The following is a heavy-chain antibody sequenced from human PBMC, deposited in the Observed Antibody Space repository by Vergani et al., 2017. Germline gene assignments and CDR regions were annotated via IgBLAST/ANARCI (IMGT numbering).Heavy chain of an antibody. V-gene: IGHV3-7*05. J-gene: IGHJ4*02. CDR2: IKQDGSEK. D-gene: IGHD3-10*01. CDR3: ARERTSRYGSGSDYLDY. Sequence: EVQLVESGGGLVQPGGSLRLSCAASGFTFSSYWMSWVRQAPGKGLEWVANIKQDGSEKYYVDSVKGRFTISRDNAKNSLYLQMNSLRAEDTAVYYCARERTSRYGSGSDYLDYWGQGTLVTVSS. CDR1: GFTFSSYW.